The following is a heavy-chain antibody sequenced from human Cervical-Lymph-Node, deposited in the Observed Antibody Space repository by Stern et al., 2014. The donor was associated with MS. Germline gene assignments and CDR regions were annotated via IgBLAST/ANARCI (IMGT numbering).Heavy chain of an antibody. CDR2: IVVGSGNT. J-gene: IGHJ3*02. V-gene: IGHV1-58*01. D-gene: IGHD3-22*01. CDR3: AAEPMYYYDSVGAFDI. Sequence: QLLQSGPEVKKPGTSVKVSCKASGFTFTSSAVQWVRQARGQRLEWIGWIVVGSGNTNQAQTFQERVTITRDMSTSTAYMELISLRSEDTAVYYCAAEPMYYYDSVGAFDIWGQGTMVTVSS. CDR1: GFTFTSSA.